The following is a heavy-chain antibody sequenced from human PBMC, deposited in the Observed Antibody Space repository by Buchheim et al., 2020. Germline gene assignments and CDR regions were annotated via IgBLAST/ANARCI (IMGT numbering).Heavy chain of an antibody. CDR2: IYYSGTT. CDR3: ARLPRGYAYYYTMDV. V-gene: IGHV4-39*01. CDR1: GGSISGADNY. J-gene: IGHJ6*02. Sequence: QLQLQESGPGLVKPSETLSLTCTVSGGSISGADNYWAWIRQPPGKGLEWIGSIYYSGTTYYNSSLKSRVTVSVDTSKNQFFLKLSSVTAADTAVYYCARLPRGYAYYYTMDVWGQGTT. D-gene: IGHD2-15*01.